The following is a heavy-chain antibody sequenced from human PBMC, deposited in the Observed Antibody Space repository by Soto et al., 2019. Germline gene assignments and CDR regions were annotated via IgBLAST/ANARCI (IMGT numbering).Heavy chain of an antibody. Sequence: EVQLVESGGGLVQPGGSLRLSCAASGFTFSSYEMNWVRQAPGKGLERVSYISSSGSTIYYADSVKGRFTISRDNATNSLYLQMNSLRAEDTAVYYCVLAARPFYYYGMDVWGHGTTVTVSS. J-gene: IGHJ6*02. V-gene: IGHV3-48*03. D-gene: IGHD6-6*01. CDR3: VLAARPFYYYGMDV. CDR2: ISSSGSTI. CDR1: GFTFSSYE.